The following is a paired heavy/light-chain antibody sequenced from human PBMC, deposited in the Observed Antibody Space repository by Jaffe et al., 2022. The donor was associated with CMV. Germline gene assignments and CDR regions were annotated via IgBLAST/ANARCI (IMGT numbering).Heavy chain of an antibody. Sequence: EVQLLESGGGLVQPGGSLRLSCAASGFTFSNYAMSWVRQAPGKGLEWVSTIGGSGGGKYYADSVRGRFTISRDNSKNTLYLQMNSLRAEDTAVYYCAKENIVVVTGNNWFDPWGQGTLVTVSS. V-gene: IGHV3-23*01. J-gene: IGHJ5*02. CDR1: GFTFSNYA. CDR2: IGGSGGGK. D-gene: IGHD2-21*02. CDR3: AKENIVVVTGNNWFDP.
Light chain of an antibody. CDR1: SSNIGSNT. Sequence: QSVLTQPPSASGTPGQRVTIFCSGSSSNIGSNTVNWYQQLPGTAPKLLIHSNNQRPSGVPDRFSGSKSGTSASLAISGLQSEDEADYYCAAWDDSLNGPWVFGGGTKLTVL. V-gene: IGLV1-44*01. CDR2: SNN. CDR3: AAWDDSLNGPWV. J-gene: IGLJ3*02.